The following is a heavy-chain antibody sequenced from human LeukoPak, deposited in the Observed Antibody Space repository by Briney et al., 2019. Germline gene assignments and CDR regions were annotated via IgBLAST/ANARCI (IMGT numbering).Heavy chain of an antibody. V-gene: IGHV3-23*01. CDR2: ISGSGGST. CDR3: AKEVIYYDSSGYFDY. J-gene: IGHJ4*02. CDR1: GFTFSSYA. Sequence: GGSLRLSCAASGFTFSSYAMSWVRQAPGKGLEWVSAISGSGGSTYYADSVKGRFTISRDNSKDTLYLQMNSLRAEDTAVYYCAKEVIYYDSSGYFDYWGQGTLVTVSS. D-gene: IGHD3-22*01.